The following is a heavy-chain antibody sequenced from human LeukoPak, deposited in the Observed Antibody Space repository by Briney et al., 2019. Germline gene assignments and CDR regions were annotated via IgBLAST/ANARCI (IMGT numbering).Heavy chain of an antibody. CDR3: ASIRDGYNWGSYGMDV. J-gene: IGHJ6*02. V-gene: IGHV4-59*01. D-gene: IGHD5-24*01. CDR2: IYYSGST. Sequence: ASETLSLTCTVSGGSISSYYWSWLRQPPGKGLEWIGYIYYSGSTNYNPSLKSRVTISVDTSKNQFSLKLSSVTAADTAVYYCASIRDGYNWGSYGMDVWGQGTTVTVSS. CDR1: GGSISSYY.